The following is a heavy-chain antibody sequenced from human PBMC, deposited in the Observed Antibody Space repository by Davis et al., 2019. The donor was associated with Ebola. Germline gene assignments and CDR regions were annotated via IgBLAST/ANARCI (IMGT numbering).Heavy chain of an antibody. CDR2: INHSGST. D-gene: IGHD6-13*01. Sequence: MPSETLSLTCAVYGGSFSGYYWSWIRQPPGKGLEWIGEINHSGSTNYNPSLKSRVTISVDTSKNQFSLKLSSVTAADTAVYYCAGIAAAGTLIYYYNGMDVWGQGTTVTVSS. CDR3: AGIAAAGTLIYYYNGMDV. CDR1: GGSFSGYY. J-gene: IGHJ6*02. V-gene: IGHV4-34*01.